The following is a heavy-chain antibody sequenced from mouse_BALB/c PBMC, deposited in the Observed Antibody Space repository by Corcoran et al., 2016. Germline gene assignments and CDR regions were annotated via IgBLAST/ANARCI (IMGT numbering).Heavy chain of an antibody. V-gene: IGHV1-9*01. CDR3: ARRDDYDGAWFAY. D-gene: IGHD2-4*01. J-gene: IGHJ3*01. Sequence: QVQLQQSGAELMKPGASVKISCKATGYTFSSYWIEWVKQRPGHGLEWIGEILPGSGSTNYNEKFKGKATFTADTSSNTAYMQLSSLTSEDSAVYYCARRDDYDGAWFAYWGQGTLVTVSA. CDR2: ILPGSGST. CDR1: GYTFSSYW.